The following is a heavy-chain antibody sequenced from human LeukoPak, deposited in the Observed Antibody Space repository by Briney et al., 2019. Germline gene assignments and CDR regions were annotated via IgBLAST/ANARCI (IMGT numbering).Heavy chain of an antibody. J-gene: IGHJ6*03. D-gene: IGHD3-3*01. CDR2: IYYSGST. CDR1: GGSIRSTSYY. Sequence: SETLSLTCTVSGGSIRSTSYYWGWIRQPPGKWLEWLRTIYYSGSTYYNPSLKSRVTISVDTSKNQCSLKLSSVTAADTAVYYCGRLFYDFGSGYYYYYMDVWGKGTTVAVSS. V-gene: IGHV4-39*01. CDR3: GRLFYDFGSGYYYYYMDV.